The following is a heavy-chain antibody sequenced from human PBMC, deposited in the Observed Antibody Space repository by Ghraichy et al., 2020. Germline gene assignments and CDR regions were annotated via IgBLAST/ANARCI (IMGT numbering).Heavy chain of an antibody. CDR3: ARLRRVTIFGVVIKHYYFDY. CDR1: GGSFSGYY. V-gene: IGHV4-34*01. J-gene: IGHJ4*02. Sequence: SETLSLTCAVYGGSFSGYYWSWIRQPPGKGLEWIGEINHSGSTNYNPSLKSQVTISVDTSKNQFSLKLSSVTAADTAVYYCARLRRVTIFGVVIKHYYFDYWGQGTLVTVSS. CDR2: INHSGST. D-gene: IGHD3-3*01.